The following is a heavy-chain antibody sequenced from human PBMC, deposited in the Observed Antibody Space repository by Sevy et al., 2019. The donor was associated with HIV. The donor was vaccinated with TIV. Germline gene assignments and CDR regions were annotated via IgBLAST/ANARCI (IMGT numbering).Heavy chain of an antibody. CDR1: GYTFTSYY. CDR3: ARGGRSGYSSSWADY. V-gene: IGHV1-46*03. J-gene: IGHJ4*02. D-gene: IGHD6-13*01. Sequence: ASVKVSCKASGYTFTSYYIHWVRQAPGQGLEWMGVINPSGGSTSYAQKFQDRVTMTRDTSTSTVYMELSSLRSEDTAVYYCARGGRSGYSSSWADYWGQGTLVTVSS. CDR2: INPSGGST.